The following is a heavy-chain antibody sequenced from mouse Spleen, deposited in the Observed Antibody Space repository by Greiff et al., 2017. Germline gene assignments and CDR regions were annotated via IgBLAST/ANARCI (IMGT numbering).Heavy chain of an antibody. Sequence: EVQLQQSGPELVKPGASVKISCKASGYTFTDYYMNWVKQSHGKSLEWIGDINPNNGGTSYNQKFKGKATLTVDKSSSTAYMELRSLTSEDSAVYYCARPRPLYYYAMDYWGQGTSVTVSS. CDR3: ARPRPLYYYAMDY. J-gene: IGHJ4*01. D-gene: IGHD3-2*02. CDR2: INPNNGGT. CDR1: GYTFTDYY. V-gene: IGHV1-26*01.